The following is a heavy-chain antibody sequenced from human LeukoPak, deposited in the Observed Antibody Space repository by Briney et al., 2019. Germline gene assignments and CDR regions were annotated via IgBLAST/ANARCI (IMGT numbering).Heavy chain of an antibody. D-gene: IGHD6-19*01. CDR1: GFTFSSYD. J-gene: IGHJ4*02. CDR2: TGTAGDT. CDR3: ARASSGWAPDY. Sequence: PGGSLRLSCAASGFTFSSYDMHWVRQATGKGLEWVSATGTAGDTYYPGSVKGRFTISRENAKNSLYLQMNSLRAEDTAVYYCARASSGWAPDYWGQGTLVTVSS. V-gene: IGHV3-13*01.